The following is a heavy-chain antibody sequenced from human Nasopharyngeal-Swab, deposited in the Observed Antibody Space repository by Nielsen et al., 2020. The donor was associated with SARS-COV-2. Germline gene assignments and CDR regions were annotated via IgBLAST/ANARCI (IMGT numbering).Heavy chain of an antibody. CDR1: GFPFDDYT. CDR3: AKTMVRGDFYYFLDV. J-gene: IGHJ6*03. CDR2: ISWKSGNI. D-gene: IGHD3-10*01. V-gene: IGHV3-9*01. Sequence: GGSLRLSCLASGFPFDDYTMHWVRQAPGKGLEWVSGISWKSGNIGYADSVKGRFTISRDNAKNSVYLQMNSLRPEDTALYYCAKTMVRGDFYYFLDVWGKGTAVTVSS.